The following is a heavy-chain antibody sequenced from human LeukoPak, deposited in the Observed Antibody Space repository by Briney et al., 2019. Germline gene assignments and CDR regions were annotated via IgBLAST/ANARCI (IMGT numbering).Heavy chain of an antibody. J-gene: IGHJ4*02. CDR2: INHSGST. CDR1: GGSFSGYY. CDR3: ARRAFGPGYFDY. D-gene: IGHD3-10*01. V-gene: IGHV4-34*01. Sequence: SETLSLTCAVYGGSFSGYYWSWIRQPPGKGLEWIGEINHSGSTNYNPSLKRRVTISVDTSKNQFSLKLSSVTAADTAVYYCARRAFGPGYFDYWGQGTLVTVSS.